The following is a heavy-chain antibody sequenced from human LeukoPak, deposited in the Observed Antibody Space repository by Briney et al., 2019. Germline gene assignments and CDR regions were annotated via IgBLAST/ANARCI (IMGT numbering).Heavy chain of an antibody. CDR3: AGGSSGWYYFDY. CDR1: GFTFSSYG. V-gene: IGHV3-33*01. D-gene: IGHD6-19*01. J-gene: IGHJ4*02. CDR2: IWYDGSNK. Sequence: QPGRSLRLSCAASGFTFSSYGMHWVRQAPGKGLEWVAVIWYDGSNKYYADSVKGRFTISRDNSKNTLYLQMNSLRAEDTAVYYCAGGSSGWYYFDYWGQGALVTVSS.